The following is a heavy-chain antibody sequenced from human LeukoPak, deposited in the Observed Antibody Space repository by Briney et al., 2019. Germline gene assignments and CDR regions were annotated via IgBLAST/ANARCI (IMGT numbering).Heavy chain of an antibody. V-gene: IGHV4-39*01. CDR2: IYYTGTT. Sequence: SETLSLTCTVSGGSISSSTYHWAWIRQPPRKGLEWMGSIYYTGTTYYNPSLKSRVTLSVDTSKNQFSLKVNSVTAADTAVYYCASDLKWGQGTLVIVSS. J-gene: IGHJ4*02. CDR3: ASDLK. CDR1: GGSISSSTYH.